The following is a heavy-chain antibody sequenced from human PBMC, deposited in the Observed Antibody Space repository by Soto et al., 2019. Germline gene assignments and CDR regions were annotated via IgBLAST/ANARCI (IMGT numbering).Heavy chain of an antibody. V-gene: IGHV1-2*02. Sequence: ASVKVSCKASGYTFIAYYIHWVRQAPGQGLEWMGWIIPISGGTNYAQKFQDRVTTTRDTSISTAYMELSSLRSDDTAVYYCASGAYSHAFDIWGQGTMVTVSS. CDR1: GYTFIAYY. CDR2: IIPISGGT. J-gene: IGHJ3*02. D-gene: IGHD2-15*01. CDR3: ASGAYSHAFDI.